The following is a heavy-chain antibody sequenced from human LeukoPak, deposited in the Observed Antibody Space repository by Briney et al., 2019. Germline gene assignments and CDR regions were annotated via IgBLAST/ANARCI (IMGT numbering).Heavy chain of an antibody. CDR3: ARAYDISGTGGIADH. Sequence: GGSLRLSCAASGFTLSSYTMNWVRQAPGKGLEWVSSISTTSTYIYYADSLQGRFTISRDNAKNSLYLQMNSLRAEDTAVYYCARAYDISGTGGIADHWGQGTLVTVSS. V-gene: IGHV3-21*01. CDR2: ISTTSTYI. J-gene: IGHJ1*01. CDR1: GFTLSSYT. D-gene: IGHD3-22*01.